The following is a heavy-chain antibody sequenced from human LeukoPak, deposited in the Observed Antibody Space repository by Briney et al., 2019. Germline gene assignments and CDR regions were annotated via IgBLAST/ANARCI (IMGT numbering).Heavy chain of an antibody. CDR2: ISAYNGNT. V-gene: IGHV1-18*01. J-gene: IGHJ4*02. D-gene: IGHD3-10*01. CDR1: GYTFTSYG. Sequence: ASVKVSCKASGYTFTSYGISWVRQAPGQGLEWMGWISAYNGNTNYAQKLQGRFTMTTDTSTSTGYMELRSLRSDDTAVYYCERDRVGAYYNYWGKGTLVTVSS. CDR3: ERDRVGAYYNY.